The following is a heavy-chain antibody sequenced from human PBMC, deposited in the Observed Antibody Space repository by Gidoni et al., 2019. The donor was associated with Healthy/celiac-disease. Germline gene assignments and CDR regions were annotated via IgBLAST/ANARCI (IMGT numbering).Heavy chain of an antibody. Sequence: EVQLVESGGGLVKPGGSLRLSCAASGFTFSSYSMNWVRQAPGKGLEWVSFISSSRSYIYYADSVKGRFTISRDNAKNSLYLQMNTLRAEDTAVYYCARGDDYGDYVMGQPDYWGQGTLVTVSS. D-gene: IGHD4-17*01. CDR2: ISSSRSYI. CDR3: ARGDDYGDYVMGQPDY. V-gene: IGHV3-21*06. J-gene: IGHJ4*02. CDR1: GFTFSSYS.